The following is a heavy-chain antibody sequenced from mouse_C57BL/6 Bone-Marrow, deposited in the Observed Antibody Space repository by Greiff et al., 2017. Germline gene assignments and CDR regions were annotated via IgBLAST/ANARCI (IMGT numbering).Heavy chain of an antibody. CDR3: ARDYGSSYWYFDI. Sequence: VQLKQSGPELVKPGASVKLSCTASGYTFTSYDINWVKQRPGQGLEWIGWIYPRDGSTKYNEKLKGKATLTVDTSSSTAYMELSSLTSEDSAVYFCARDYGSSYWYFDIWGTGTTVTVSS. D-gene: IGHD1-1*01. J-gene: IGHJ1*03. CDR2: IYPRDGST. V-gene: IGHV1-85*01. CDR1: GYTFTSYD.